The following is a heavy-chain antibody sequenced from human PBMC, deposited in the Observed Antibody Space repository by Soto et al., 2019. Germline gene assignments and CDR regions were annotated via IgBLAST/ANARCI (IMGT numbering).Heavy chain of an antibody. CDR1: GGTFSSYA. V-gene: IGHV1-69*13. D-gene: IGHD3-10*01. Sequence: GSSVKLSCKASGGTFSSYAISWVRQAPGQGLEWMGGIIPIFGTANYAQKFQGRVTITADESTSTAYMELSSLRSEDTAVYYCARDVYQVRGVISLYYYYYGMDFWGQGITVTVSS. J-gene: IGHJ6*02. CDR2: IIPIFGTA. CDR3: ARDVYQVRGVISLYYYYYGMDF.